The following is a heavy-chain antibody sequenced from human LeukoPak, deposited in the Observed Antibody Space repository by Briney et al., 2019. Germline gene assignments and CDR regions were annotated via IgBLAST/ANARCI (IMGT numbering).Heavy chain of an antibody. CDR1: GFTFSSYA. D-gene: IGHD5-18*01. J-gene: IGHJ4*02. CDR2: ISGSGSST. V-gene: IGHV3-23*01. Sequence: PGGSLRLSCAASGFTFSSYAMSWVRQAPGKGLEWVSAISGSGSSTYYADSVKGRFTISRDNSKNTLYLQMNSLRAEDTAVYYCAKSLSYDRKFYFDYWGQGTLVTVSS. CDR3: AKSLSYDRKFYFDY.